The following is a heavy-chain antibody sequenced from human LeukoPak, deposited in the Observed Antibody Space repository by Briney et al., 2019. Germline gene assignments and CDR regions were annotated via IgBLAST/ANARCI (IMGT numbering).Heavy chain of an antibody. CDR3: ARQGYTNNLGGYFGDKDDGFDL. CDR1: GYTFTSYY. CDR2: INPSGGST. J-gene: IGHJ3*01. D-gene: IGHD3-9*01. Sequence: ASVKVSCKASGYTFTSYYMHWVRQAPGQGLEWMGIINPSGGSTSYAQKFQGRVTITADESTSTAYMKLSRLRFEDTAVYYCARQGYTNNLGGYFGDKDDGFDLWGQGTMVTVSS. V-gene: IGHV1-46*01.